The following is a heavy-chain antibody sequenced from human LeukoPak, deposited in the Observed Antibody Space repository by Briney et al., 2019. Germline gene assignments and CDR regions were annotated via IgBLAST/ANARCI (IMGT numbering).Heavy chain of an antibody. D-gene: IGHD3-22*01. CDR2: ISSTGGTT. CDR1: GITFSSYG. CDR3: ANLAITMIVVVTPDAFDI. V-gene: IGHV3-23*01. Sequence: GGSLRLSCAASGITFSSYGMSWVRQAPGKGLEWVSSISSTGGTTYYADSVKGRFTISRDNSKNTLYLQMNSLRAEDTAVYYCANLAITMIVVVTPDAFDIWGQGTMVTVSS. J-gene: IGHJ3*02.